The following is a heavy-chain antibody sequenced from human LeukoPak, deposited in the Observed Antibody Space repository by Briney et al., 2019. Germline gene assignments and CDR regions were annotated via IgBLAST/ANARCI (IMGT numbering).Heavy chain of an antibody. D-gene: IGHD3-10*01. CDR3: VASSGSYHY. V-gene: IGHV3-30*03. Sequence: GGSLRLSCAASGFTFSTYGMHWVRQAPGKGLEWVAIISYDGSDEYYADSVKGRFTISRDNSKNTLSLQMNSLTAEDTAVYYCVASSGSYHYWGQGTLATVSS. J-gene: IGHJ4*02. CDR2: ISYDGSDE. CDR1: GFTFSTYG.